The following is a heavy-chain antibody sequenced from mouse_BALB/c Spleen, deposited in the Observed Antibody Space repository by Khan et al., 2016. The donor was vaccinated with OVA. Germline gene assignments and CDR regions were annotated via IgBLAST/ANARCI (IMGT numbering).Heavy chain of an antibody. J-gene: IGHJ3*01. Sequence: VQLQQSGPELVRPGASVKVSCKASGYAFTTYNIYWVKQSHGKSLEWIGYIDPYNGGTNYNQNFKDKATLTVDKSSSAAYMHLDSLTSEDSAVYFCARSSDGYYPLADWGQGTLGTVSA. D-gene: IGHD2-3*01. CDR1: GYAFTTYN. CDR3: ARSSDGYYPLAD. V-gene: IGHV1S135*01. CDR2: IDPYNGGT.